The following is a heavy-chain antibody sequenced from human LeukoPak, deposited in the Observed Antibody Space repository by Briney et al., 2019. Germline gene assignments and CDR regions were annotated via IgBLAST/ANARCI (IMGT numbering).Heavy chain of an antibody. CDR3: ARAFPYCSGGSCYSYYFDY. Sequence: SETLSLTCAVYGGSFSGYYWSWIRQPPGKGLEWTGEINHSGSTNYNPSLKSRVTISVDTPKNQFSLKLSSVTAADTAVYYCARAFPYCSGGSCYSYYFDYWGQGTLVTVSS. J-gene: IGHJ4*02. D-gene: IGHD2-15*01. V-gene: IGHV4-34*01. CDR1: GGSFSGYY. CDR2: INHSGST.